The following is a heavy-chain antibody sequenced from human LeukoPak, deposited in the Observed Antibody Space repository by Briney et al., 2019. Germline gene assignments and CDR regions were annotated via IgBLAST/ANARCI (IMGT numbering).Heavy chain of an antibody. Sequence: SQTLSLTCAISGDSVSRNGAAWNWIRQSPSRGLEWLGRTYYRSKWYNDYGLSVKSRITIYPDTSKNQFSLQLNSVTPDDTAVYYCAKSSLRYNWNEDWGQGTLVIVSS. CDR1: GDSVSRNGAA. CDR3: AKSSLRYNWNED. CDR2: TYYRSKWYN. V-gene: IGHV6-1*01. D-gene: IGHD4-17*01. J-gene: IGHJ5*02.